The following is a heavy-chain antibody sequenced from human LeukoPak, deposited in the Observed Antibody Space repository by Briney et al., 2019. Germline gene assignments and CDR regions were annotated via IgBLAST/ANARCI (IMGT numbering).Heavy chain of an antibody. V-gene: IGHV3-20*04. D-gene: IGHD6-19*01. Sequence: GSLRLSCAASGFTFDDYGMSWVRQAPGKGLEWVSGINWNGGSTGYADSVKGRFTISRDNAKNSLYLQMNSLRAEDTALYYCARLAQYSSGWYAEYYMDVWGKGTAVTVSS. CDR2: INWNGGST. CDR1: GFTFDDYG. J-gene: IGHJ6*03. CDR3: ARLAQYSSGWYAEYYMDV.